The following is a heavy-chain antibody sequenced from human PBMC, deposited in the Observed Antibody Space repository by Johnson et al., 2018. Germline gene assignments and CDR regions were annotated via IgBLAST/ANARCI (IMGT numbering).Heavy chain of an antibody. CDR3: TRGSLRFFDPKSQYYMDV. CDR1: GFTFGDYA. CDR2: IRTKPFRGTT. V-gene: IGHV3-49*03. Sequence: QLVESGGGLVQPGRSLRLSCTTSGFTFGDYAMSWFRQFPGKGLEWVGFIRTKPFRGTTEYATSLKGRFTISRDDSKSIAYLQMNSLKIEDTAVYYCTRGSLRFFDPKSQYYMDVWGKGTTVTVSS. J-gene: IGHJ6*03. D-gene: IGHD3-9*01.